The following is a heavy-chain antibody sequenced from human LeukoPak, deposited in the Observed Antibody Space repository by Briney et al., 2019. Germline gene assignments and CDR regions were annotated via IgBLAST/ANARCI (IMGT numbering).Heavy chain of an antibody. Sequence: GGSLRLSCAASGFTFSSYSMNWVRQAPGKGLEWVSSISSSSSYIYYADSVKGRFTISRDNAKNSLYLQMNSLRAEDTAVYYCARVNVPAAIQAAFDIWGQGTLVTVSS. D-gene: IGHD2-2*02. CDR3: ARVNVPAAIQAAFDI. CDR1: GFTFSSYS. CDR2: ISSSSSYI. J-gene: IGHJ4*02. V-gene: IGHV3-21*01.